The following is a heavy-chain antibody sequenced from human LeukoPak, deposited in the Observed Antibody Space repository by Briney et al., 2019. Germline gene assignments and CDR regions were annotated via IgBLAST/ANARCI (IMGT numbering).Heavy chain of an antibody. J-gene: IGHJ4*02. CDR3: AKGSGSVWRAVDY. D-gene: IGHD6-19*01. CDR2: ISWNSGSI. CDR1: GFTFDDYA. V-gene: IGHV3-9*01. Sequence: GGSLRLSCAASGFTFDDYAMHWVRHAPGKGLEWVSGISWNSGSIDYADSVKGRFTISRDNAKNSLYLQMNSLTTEDTALYYCAKGSGSVWRAVDYWGQGTLVTVSS.